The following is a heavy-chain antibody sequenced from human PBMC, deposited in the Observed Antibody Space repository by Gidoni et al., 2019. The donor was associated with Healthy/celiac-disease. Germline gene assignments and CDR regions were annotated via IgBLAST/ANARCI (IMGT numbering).Heavy chain of an antibody. J-gene: IGHJ4*02. CDR3: ARDSSGYYLADY. CDR1: GFPFSSYG. D-gene: IGHD3-22*01. V-gene: IGHV3-33*01. CDR2: IWYDGSNK. Sequence: QVQLVESGGGLVQPGRSLRLSCSASGFPFSSYGMHWVRQAPGKGLEWVAVIWYDGSNKDYADSVKGRFTISRDNSKNTLYLQMNSLRAEDTAVYYCARDSSGYYLADYWGQGTLVTVSS.